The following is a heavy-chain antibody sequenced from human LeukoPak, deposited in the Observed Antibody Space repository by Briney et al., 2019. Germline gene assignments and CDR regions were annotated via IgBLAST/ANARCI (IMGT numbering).Heavy chain of an antibody. CDR3: ARSFGSSWYFHYYYGMDV. D-gene: IGHD6-13*01. CDR1: GYTFTSYY. V-gene: IGHV1-46*01. CDR2: INPSGGST. J-gene: IGHJ6*02. Sequence: EASVKVSCKASGYTFTSYYMHWERQAPGQGLEWMGIINPSGGSTSYAQKFQGRVTMTRDTSTSTVYMELSSLRSEDTAVYYCARSFGSSWYFHYYYGMDVWGQGTTVTVSS.